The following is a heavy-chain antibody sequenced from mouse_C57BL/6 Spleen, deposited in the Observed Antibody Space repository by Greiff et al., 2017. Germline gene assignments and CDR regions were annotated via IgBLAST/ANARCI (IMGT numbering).Heavy chain of an antibody. CDR1: GYTFTSYW. J-gene: IGHJ2*01. CDR3: ARESAVVAP. Sequence: QVQLQQPGAELVRPGTSVKLSCKASGYTFTSYWMHWVKQRPGQGLEWIGVIDPSDSYTNYNQKFKGKATLTVDTSSSTAYMQLISLTSRDSAVYYCARESAVVAPWGQGTTLTVSS. D-gene: IGHD1-1*01. V-gene: IGHV1-59*01. CDR2: IDPSDSYT.